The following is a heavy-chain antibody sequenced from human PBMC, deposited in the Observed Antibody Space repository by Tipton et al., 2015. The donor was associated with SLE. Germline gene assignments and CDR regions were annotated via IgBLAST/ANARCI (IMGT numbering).Heavy chain of an antibody. CDR1: GFTFSSYE. V-gene: IGHV3-48*03. Sequence: GSLRLSCAASGFTFSSYEMNWVRQAPGKGLEWVSYISSSGSTIYYADSVKGRFTISRDNAKNSLYLQMNSLRAEDTAVYYCARGRDGYNYGYWGQGTLVPVSS. CDR3: ARGRDGYNYGY. CDR2: ISSSGSTI. J-gene: IGHJ4*02. D-gene: IGHD5-24*01.